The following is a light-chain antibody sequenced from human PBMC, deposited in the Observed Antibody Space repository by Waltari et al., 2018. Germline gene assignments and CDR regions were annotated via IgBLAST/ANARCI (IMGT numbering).Light chain of an antibody. Sequence: DIQMTQSPSTLSASVGDRVTITCRASQTINTWLAWYQQKPGKAPKLLIYEASSLEGGVPSRFSGSRSGTEFTLTINSLQPDDCATYYCQQYNSYSEVTFCGGTKVEIK. V-gene: IGKV1-5*03. CDR1: QTINTW. CDR3: QQYNSYSEVT. J-gene: IGKJ4*01. CDR2: EAS.